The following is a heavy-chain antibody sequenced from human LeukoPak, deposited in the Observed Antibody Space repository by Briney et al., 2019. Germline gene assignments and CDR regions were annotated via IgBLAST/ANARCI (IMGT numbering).Heavy chain of an antibody. CDR1: GYRFSNYW. CDR3: ARQSNYFDTRGYLSHAFDI. D-gene: IGHD3-22*01. V-gene: IGHV5-51*01. CDR2: IYPGDSDT. Sequence: GESLKISCKSSGYRFSNYWIAWVRQMPGKGLEWMGLIYPGDSDTKYSPSFQGQVTISADKSISTAYLQWSSLRASDTAMYYCARQSNYFDTRGYLSHAFDIWGQGTMVTVS. J-gene: IGHJ3*02.